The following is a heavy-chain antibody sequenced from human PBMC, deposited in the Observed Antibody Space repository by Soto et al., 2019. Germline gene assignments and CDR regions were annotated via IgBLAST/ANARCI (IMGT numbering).Heavy chain of an antibody. CDR3: VQSEVADIVYFGMDV. V-gene: IGHV3-23*01. CDR2: ISSGGGDT. J-gene: IGHJ6*02. CDR1: GFTFNNYA. Sequence: EVQLLESGGRLIQPGGSLRLSCAASGFTFNNYAMNWVRQAPGKGLEWVSTISSGGGDTYIADSVKGRFTISRDRSKNTLYLQMNSLRAEDTATYYCVQSEVADIVYFGMDVWGQGTTVIVSS. D-gene: IGHD2-15*01.